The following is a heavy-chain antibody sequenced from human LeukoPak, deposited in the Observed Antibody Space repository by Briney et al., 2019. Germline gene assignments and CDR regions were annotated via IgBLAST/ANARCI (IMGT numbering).Heavy chain of an antibody. CDR3: ARDHSHGGVGATIFDY. D-gene: IGHD1-26*01. J-gene: IGHJ4*02. V-gene: IGHV3-30-3*01. CDR2: ISYDGSNK. Sequence: GGSLRLSCAASGFTFSSYAMHWVRQAPGKGLEWVAVISYDGSNKYYADSVKGRFTISRDNSKNTLYLQMNSLRAEDTAVYYCARDHSHGGVGATIFDYWGQGTLVTVSS. CDR1: GFTFSSYA.